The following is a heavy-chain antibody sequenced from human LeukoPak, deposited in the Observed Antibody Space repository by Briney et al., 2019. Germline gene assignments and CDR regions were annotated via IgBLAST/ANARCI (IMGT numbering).Heavy chain of an antibody. Sequence: SETLSLTCTVSGGSISSYYWSWIRQPPGKGLEWIGYIYYSGSTNYNPSLKSRVTISVDTSKNQFSLKLSSVTAADTAVYYCARGDSGYAIDYWGQGTLVTVPS. V-gene: IGHV4-59*01. CDR1: GGSISSYY. CDR2: IYYSGST. D-gene: IGHD5-12*01. J-gene: IGHJ4*02. CDR3: ARGDSGYAIDY.